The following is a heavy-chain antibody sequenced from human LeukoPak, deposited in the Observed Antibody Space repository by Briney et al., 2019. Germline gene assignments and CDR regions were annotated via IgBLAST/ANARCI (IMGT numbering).Heavy chain of an antibody. CDR2: IRYDGSNK. J-gene: IGHJ3*02. Sequence: PGGSLRLSCAASGFTFSSYGMHWVRQAPGKGLEWVAYIRYDGSNKYYADSVKGRFTISRDNSKNMLYLQMNSLRAEDTAVYYCARDEVYSSSWYAFDIWGQGTMVTVSS. D-gene: IGHD6-13*01. CDR1: GFTFSSYG. CDR3: ARDEVYSSSWYAFDI. V-gene: IGHV3-30*02.